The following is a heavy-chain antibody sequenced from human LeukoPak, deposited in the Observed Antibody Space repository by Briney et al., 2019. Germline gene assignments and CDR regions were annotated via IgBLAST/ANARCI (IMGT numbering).Heavy chain of an antibody. CDR3: ARGQSGNLDY. J-gene: IGHJ4*02. D-gene: IGHD1-26*01. CDR1: EFTFSIYS. Sequence: GGSLRLSCAASEFTFSIYSMNWVRQAPGKGLEWVSYISGSSSTIYYADSVKGRFTVSRDNAKNSLYLQMNSLRAEDTAVYYCARGQSGNLDYWGQGTLVTVSS. CDR2: ISGSSSTI. V-gene: IGHV3-48*01.